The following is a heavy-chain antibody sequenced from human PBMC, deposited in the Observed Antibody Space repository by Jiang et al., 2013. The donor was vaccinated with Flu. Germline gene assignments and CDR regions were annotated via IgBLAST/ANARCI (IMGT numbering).Heavy chain of an antibody. Sequence: SGAEVKKPGASVKVSCKASGYTFTSYAMHWVRQAPGQRLEWMGWINAGNGNTKYSQKFQGRVTITRDTSASTAYMELSSLRSEDTAVYYCARVSVVVPDEGSFDYWGQGTLVTVSS. V-gene: IGHV1-3*01. D-gene: IGHD2-2*01. J-gene: IGHJ4*02. CDR2: INAGNGNT. CDR1: GYTFTSYA. CDR3: ARVSVVVPDEGSFDY.